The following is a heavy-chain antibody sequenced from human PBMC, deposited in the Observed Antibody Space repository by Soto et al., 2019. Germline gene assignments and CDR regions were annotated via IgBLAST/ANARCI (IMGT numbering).Heavy chain of an antibody. CDR3: ASHAVAHTKHYFDY. Sequence: QVQLVESGGGLVKPGGSLRLSCAASGFTFSDYYMSWIRQAPGKGLEWVSYISSSGSTIYYADSVKGRFTIPRDNAKNPLYLQMNSLRAEDTAVYYCASHAVAHTKHYFDYWGQGTLVTVSS. CDR2: ISSSGSTI. D-gene: IGHD6-19*01. V-gene: IGHV3-11*01. CDR1: GFTFSDYY. J-gene: IGHJ4*02.